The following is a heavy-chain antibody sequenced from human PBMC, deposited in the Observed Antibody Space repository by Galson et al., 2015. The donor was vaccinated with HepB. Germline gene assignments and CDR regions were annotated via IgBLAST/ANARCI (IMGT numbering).Heavy chain of an antibody. CDR2: IYYNGRT. D-gene: IGHD6-19*01. J-gene: IGHJ4*02. CDR3: AREGVVGGADYFDF. CDR1: GGSISSYY. V-gene: IGHV4-59*01. Sequence: TLSLTCTVSGGSISSYYWSWIRQPPGKGLEWIGYIYYNGRTNYNPSLKSRVAISVDTSKNQFSLKVTSVTPADTAVYFCAREGVVGGADYFDFWGQGTLVTVSS.